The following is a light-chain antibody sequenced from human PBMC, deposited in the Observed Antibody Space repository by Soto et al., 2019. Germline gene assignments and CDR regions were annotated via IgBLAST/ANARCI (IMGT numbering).Light chain of an antibody. J-gene: IGKJ2*01. CDR3: QQYESLPYT. CDR2: GAS. Sequence: EIVTTQSPATLSVSPGERATLSCRASQSITSNLAWYQQKPGQAPRLLMYGASTRATAIPARFSGSGSGTEFTLTISTLQSEDSAVYYCQQYESLPYTVGQGTRLEIK. CDR1: QSITSN. V-gene: IGKV3-15*01.